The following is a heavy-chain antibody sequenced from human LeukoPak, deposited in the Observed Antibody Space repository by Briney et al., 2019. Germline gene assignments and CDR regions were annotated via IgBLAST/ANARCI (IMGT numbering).Heavy chain of an antibody. CDR1: GFTFSSYA. D-gene: IGHD4-17*01. CDR3: ARGDYGDYEGHYFDY. V-gene: IGHV3-64*01. J-gene: IGHJ4*02. CDR2: ISSNGGST. Sequence: PGGSLRLSCAASGFTFSSYAMHWVRQAPGKGLEYVSAISSNGGSTYYANSVKGRFTISRDNSKNTLYLQMGSLRAEDMAVYYCARGDYGDYEGHYFDYWGQGTLVTVSS.